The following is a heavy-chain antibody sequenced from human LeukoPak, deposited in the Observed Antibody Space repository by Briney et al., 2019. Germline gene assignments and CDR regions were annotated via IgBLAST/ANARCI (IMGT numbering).Heavy chain of an antibody. Sequence: SETLSLTCAVYGGSFSGYYWSWIRQPPGKGLEWIGEINHSGSTNYNPSLKSRVTISVDTSKNQFSLKLSSVTAADTAVYYCAREMIVVNVPYNRFDPWGQGTLVTVSS. V-gene: IGHV4-34*01. CDR2: INHSGST. CDR1: GGSFSGYY. D-gene: IGHD3-22*01. CDR3: AREMIVVNVPYNRFDP. J-gene: IGHJ5*02.